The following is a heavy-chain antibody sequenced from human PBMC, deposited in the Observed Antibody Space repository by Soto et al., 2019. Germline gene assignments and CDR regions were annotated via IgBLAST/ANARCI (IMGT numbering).Heavy chain of an antibody. CDR2: IVVDSNTA. D-gene: IGHD1-26*01. J-gene: IGHJ4*02. Sequence: QVVLLQSGAEVKAPGSSVRVSCQVSGSTFNNFAFSWVRQAPGNGPEWMGGIVVDSNTAEYSQRFQDRVTITAGTSAKTLYMELGSLTFEDTAVYYCARAIKRWEVNYYFDFWGQGTLVTVSS. CDR1: GSTFNNFA. V-gene: IGHV1-69*06. CDR3: ARAIKRWEVNYYFDF.